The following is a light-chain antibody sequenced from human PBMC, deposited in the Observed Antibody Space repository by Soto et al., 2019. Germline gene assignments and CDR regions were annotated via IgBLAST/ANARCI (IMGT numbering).Light chain of an antibody. Sequence: VLTQSPATLSLSPGERVTLTCRASQSVSSNLAWYQQKPGQAPRLLIYGASTRATGIPDRFSGGGSGTDFTLTISRLEPEDFAVYYCQQYHNSPPTFGQGTKVDIK. CDR1: QSVSSN. J-gene: IGKJ1*01. V-gene: IGKV3-20*01. CDR3: QQYHNSPPT. CDR2: GAS.